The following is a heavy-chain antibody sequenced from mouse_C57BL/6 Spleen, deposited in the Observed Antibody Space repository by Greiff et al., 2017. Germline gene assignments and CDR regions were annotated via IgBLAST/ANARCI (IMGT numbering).Heavy chain of an antibody. CDR2: IYPGDGDT. D-gene: IGHD2-1*01. Sequence: QVHVKQSGPELVKPGASVKISCKASGYAFSSSWMNWVKQRPGKGLEWIGRIYPGDGDTNYNGKFKGKATLTADKSSSTAYMQLSSLTSEDSAVYFCARYYGNHYAMDYWGQGTSVTVSS. CDR1: GYAFSSSW. CDR3: ARYYGNHYAMDY. V-gene: IGHV1-82*01. J-gene: IGHJ4*01.